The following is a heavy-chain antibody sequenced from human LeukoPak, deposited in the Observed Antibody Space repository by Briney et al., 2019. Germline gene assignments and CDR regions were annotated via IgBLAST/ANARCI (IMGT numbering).Heavy chain of an antibody. CDR1: GFTFSSA. V-gene: IGHV3-23*01. CDR2: ISASGDTT. CDR3: ARDQGWQQFDY. D-gene: IGHD4-23*01. J-gene: IGHJ4*02. Sequence: GGSLRLSCAASGFTFSSAMSWVRQAPGKGLDWVSVISASGDTTYYADSVKGRFTISRDNSKNTLYLQMNSLRAADTAVYYCARDQGWQQFDYWGQGTLVTVSS.